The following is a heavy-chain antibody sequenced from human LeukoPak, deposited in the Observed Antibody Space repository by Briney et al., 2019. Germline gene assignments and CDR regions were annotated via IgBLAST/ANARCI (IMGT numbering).Heavy chain of an antibody. CDR1: GFTFSTYG. D-gene: IGHD6-19*01. Sequence: GGSLRLSCAASGFTFSTYGMNWVRQAPGKGLEWVSYISRSITTIYYADSVKGRFTISRDNSKNTLYLQMNSLRAEDTAVYYCAKSPGWLPLYYFDYWGQGTLVTVSS. CDR2: ISRSITTI. J-gene: IGHJ4*02. CDR3: AKSPGWLPLYYFDY. V-gene: IGHV3-48*01.